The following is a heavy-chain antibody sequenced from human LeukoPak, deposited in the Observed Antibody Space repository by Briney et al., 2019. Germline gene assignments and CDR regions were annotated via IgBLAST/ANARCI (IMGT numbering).Heavy chain of an antibody. CDR2: INHSGST. CDR1: GGSISDSGGYY. J-gene: IGHJ4*02. CDR3: ARGNPVTERRGYYFDY. V-gene: IGHV4-34*01. D-gene: IGHD1-1*01. Sequence: SETLSLTCTVSGGSISDSGGYYWRWIRQPPGKGLEWIGEINHSGSTNYNPSLKSRVTISVDTFKNQFSLKLSSVTAADTAVYYCARGNPVTERRGYYFDYWGQGTLVTVSS.